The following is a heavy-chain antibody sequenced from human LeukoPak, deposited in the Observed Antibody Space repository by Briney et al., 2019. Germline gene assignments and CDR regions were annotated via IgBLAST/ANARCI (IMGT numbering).Heavy chain of an antibody. CDR2: INPSGGST. D-gene: IGHD3-16*01. Sequence: ASVKVSCKASGYTFTRYYIHWVRQAPGQGLEWMGIINPSGGSTSYAQKFQGRVTMTSDTSTSTVYMDLNSLRSKDTAVYYCARGGYDFDIWGQGTMVSVSS. V-gene: IGHV1-46*01. CDR1: GYTFTRYY. J-gene: IGHJ3*02. CDR3: ARGGYDFDI.